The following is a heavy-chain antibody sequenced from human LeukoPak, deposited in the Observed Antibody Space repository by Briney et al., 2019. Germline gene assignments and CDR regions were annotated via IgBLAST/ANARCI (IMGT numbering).Heavy chain of an antibody. CDR3: AKASLTGDRLDYFDY. CDR1: GFTFSSYE. D-gene: IGHD7-27*01. Sequence: GGSLRLSCAASGFTFSSYEMNWVRQAPGKGLEWVAVISYDGSNKYYADSVKGRFTISRDNSKNTLYLQMNSLRAEDTAVYYCAKASLTGDRLDYFDYWGQGTLVTVSS. CDR2: ISYDGSNK. J-gene: IGHJ4*02. V-gene: IGHV3-30*18.